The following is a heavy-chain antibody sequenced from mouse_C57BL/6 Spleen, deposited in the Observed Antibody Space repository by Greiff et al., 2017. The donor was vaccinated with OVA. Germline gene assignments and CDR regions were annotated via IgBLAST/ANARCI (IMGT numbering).Heavy chain of an antibody. D-gene: IGHD1-1*01. CDR3: ARAPYYYGSSYGYFDV. J-gene: IGHJ1*03. Sequence: EVQLQESGGGLVKPGGSLKLSCAASGFTFSSYAMSWVRQTPEKRLEWVATISDGGSYTYYPDNVKGRFTISRDNAKNNLYLQMSHLKSEDTAMYYCARAPYYYGSSYGYFDVWGTGTTVTVSS. CDR2: ISDGGSYT. V-gene: IGHV5-4*01. CDR1: GFTFSSYA.